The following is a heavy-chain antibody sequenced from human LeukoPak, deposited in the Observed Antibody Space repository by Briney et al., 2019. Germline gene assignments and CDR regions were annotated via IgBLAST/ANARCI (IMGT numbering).Heavy chain of an antibody. CDR3: AKDGNPTDYYYYGMDV. D-gene: IGHD1-14*01. CDR1: GFTFSSYG. CDR2: ISYDGSNK. J-gene: IGHJ6*02. V-gene: IGHV3-30*18. Sequence: GGSLRLSCAASGFTFSSYGMHWVRQAPGKGLEWVAVISYDGSNKYYADSVKGRFTISRDNSKNTLYLLMNSLRAEDTAVYYCAKDGNPTDYYYYGMDVWGQGTTVTVSS.